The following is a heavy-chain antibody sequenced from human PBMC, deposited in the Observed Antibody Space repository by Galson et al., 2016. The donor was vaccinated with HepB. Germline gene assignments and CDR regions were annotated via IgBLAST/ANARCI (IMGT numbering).Heavy chain of an antibody. CDR1: GFPFSSYA. Sequence: ASGFPFSSYAMSWVRQAPGEGLEWVSGISGSGYSTYYADSVKGRFTISKDKSKKTMYLQMNSLRAEDTAVYYCAKDGTYGFLTDYYMNYYFGMDVWGQGTTVTVSS. D-gene: IGHD3-9*01. CDR2: ISGSGYST. CDR3: AKDGTYGFLTDYYMNYYFGMDV. V-gene: IGHV3-23*01. J-gene: IGHJ6*02.